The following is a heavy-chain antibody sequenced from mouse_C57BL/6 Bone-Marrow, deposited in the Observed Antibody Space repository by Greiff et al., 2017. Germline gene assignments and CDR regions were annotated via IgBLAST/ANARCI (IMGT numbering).Heavy chain of an antibody. V-gene: IGHV14-4*01. CDR2: IDPENVDT. CDR1: GFNIKDDY. CDR3: TRIAY. J-gene: IGHJ3*01. Sequence: VQLQHSGAELVRPGASVKLSCTASGFNIKDDYMHWVKQRPEQGLEWIGWIDPENVDTEYASKFQGKATITVDTSSNTAYLQLSSLTSEDTAVYYCTRIAYWGQGTLVTVSA.